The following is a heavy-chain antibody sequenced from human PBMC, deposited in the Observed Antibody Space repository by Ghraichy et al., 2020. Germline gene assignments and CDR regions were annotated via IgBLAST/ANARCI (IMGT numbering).Heavy chain of an antibody. CDR3: AKSFGPALLRGYGMGV. V-gene: IGHV3-23*01. CDR2: ISGNADTT. D-gene: IGHD3-10*01. CDR1: GFTFSTYA. Sequence: GGSLRLSCAASGFTFSTYAMTWVRQAPGKGLEWVSVISGNADTTLYADSVKGRFTISRDNSRNTLYLQMNSLRGEDTAVYYCAKSFGPALLRGYGMGVWGQGTTVTVSS. J-gene: IGHJ6*02.